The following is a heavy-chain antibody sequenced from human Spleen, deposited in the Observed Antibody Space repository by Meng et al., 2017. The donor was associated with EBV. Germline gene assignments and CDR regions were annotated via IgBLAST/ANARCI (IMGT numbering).Heavy chain of an antibody. D-gene: IGHD5-12*01. CDR3: ATVGYSRYDHFDY. CDR2: IILIYGTT. J-gene: IGHJ4*02. CDR1: GGAFNSYA. V-gene: IGHV1-69*01. Sequence: VPLVAVGGGGGGRRASVKGPCKGFGGAFNSYATNLGRQGPGQGLGWMGGIILIYGTTNCAQKFQGRITITAGPSPGTGYMEVSGLGSEDTAVDYCATVGYSRYDHFDYWGQGTLVTVSS.